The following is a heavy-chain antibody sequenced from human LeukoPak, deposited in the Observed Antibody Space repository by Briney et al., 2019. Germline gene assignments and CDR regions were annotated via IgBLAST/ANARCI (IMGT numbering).Heavy chain of an antibody. V-gene: IGHV3-43*02. CDR1: GFTFDDYV. Sequence: HPGGSLRLSCAASGFTFDDYVMHWVRQAPGKGLEWVSLISGDGDSTYYADSVKGRFTISRDNSKNSLYLQMNSLRIEDTALYYCAKSQSSSGWSTVLDYWGQGTLVTVSS. CDR2: ISGDGDST. CDR3: AKSQSSSGWSTVLDY. D-gene: IGHD6-19*01. J-gene: IGHJ4*02.